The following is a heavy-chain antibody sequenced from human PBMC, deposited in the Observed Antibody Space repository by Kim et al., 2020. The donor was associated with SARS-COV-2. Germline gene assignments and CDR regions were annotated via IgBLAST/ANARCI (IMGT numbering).Heavy chain of an antibody. D-gene: IGHD3-16*01. Sequence: ASVKVSCKASGYTFTGYYMHWVRQAPGQGLEWMGWINPNSGGTNYAQKFQGRVTMTRDTSISTAYMELSRLRSDDTAVYYCARVFTITFGVYYFDYWGRGTLVTVSS. CDR3: ARVFTITFGVYYFDY. J-gene: IGHJ4*02. V-gene: IGHV1-2*02. CDR1: GYTFTGYY. CDR2: INPNSGGT.